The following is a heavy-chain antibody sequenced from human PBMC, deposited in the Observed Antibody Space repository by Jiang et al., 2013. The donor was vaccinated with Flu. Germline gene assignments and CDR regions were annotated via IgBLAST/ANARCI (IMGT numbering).Heavy chain of an antibody. V-gene: IGHV4-38-2*02. CDR2: IYHSGST. CDR3: ARDFDGGWFDP. CDR1: DGSISGNY. Sequence: VKPSETLSLTCTVSDGSISGNYCNWIRQPPGKGLEWIGSIYHSGSTYYNPSLKSRVTISVDTSKNQFSLKLSSVTAADTAVYYCARDFDGGWFDPWGQGTLVTVSS. J-gene: IGHJ5*02. D-gene: IGHD3-9*01.